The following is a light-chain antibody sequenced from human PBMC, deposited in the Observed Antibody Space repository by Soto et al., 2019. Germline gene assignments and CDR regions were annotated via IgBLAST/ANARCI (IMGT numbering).Light chain of an antibody. J-gene: IGKJ1*01. CDR1: QSVSSN. CDR3: QHYNSWPRA. CDR2: GAS. Sequence: EMVMTQSPATLSVSPGERATLSCRASQSVSSNIAWYQQKPGQAPRLLIYGASTRATGVPARFSGSGSGTEFTLTISRLQSEDFAVYHCQHYNSWPRAFGQGTKVGSK. V-gene: IGKV3-15*01.